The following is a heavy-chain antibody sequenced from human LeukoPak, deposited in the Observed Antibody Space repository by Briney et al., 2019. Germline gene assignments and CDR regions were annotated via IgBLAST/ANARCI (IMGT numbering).Heavy chain of an antibody. D-gene: IGHD3-9*01. Sequence: KPSETLSLTCTVSGGSISSSSYYWGWLRQPPGKGLEWIVSIYYSGSTYYNPSLKSRVTISVDTSKNQFSLKLSSVTAADTAVYYCARSLLRYFDWLKAFDIWGQGTMVTVSS. CDR1: GGSISSSSYY. CDR3: ARSLLRYFDWLKAFDI. V-gene: IGHV4-39*01. J-gene: IGHJ3*02. CDR2: IYYSGST.